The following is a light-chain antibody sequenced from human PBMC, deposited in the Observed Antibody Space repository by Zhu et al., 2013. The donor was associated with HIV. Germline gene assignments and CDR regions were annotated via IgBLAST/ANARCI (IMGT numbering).Light chain of an antibody. CDR2: SDN. CDR1: SSNIGSHS. V-gene: IGLV1-44*01. Sequence: QSVLTQPPSASGTPGQTVTISCSGSSSNIGSHSVNWYQQLPGTAPKVLIYSDNQRPSGVPDRFSGSKSGTSASLAISGLQSQDEGYYYCAAWDDSLDGHWVFGGGTKLTVL. J-gene: IGLJ3*02. CDR3: AAWDDSLDGHWV.